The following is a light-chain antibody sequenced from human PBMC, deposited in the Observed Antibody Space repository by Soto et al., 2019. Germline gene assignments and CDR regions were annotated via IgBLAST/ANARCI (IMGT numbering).Light chain of an antibody. Sequence: IVCTPSPATLSSSAGERATPSCRASQSVSSYLAWYQQKPGQAPRLLIYDASNRATGIPARFSGSGSGTDFTLTISSLEPEDFSVYYCQQRYNWPITFGQGTRLEIK. V-gene: IGKV3-11*01. CDR3: QQRYNWPIT. CDR2: DAS. CDR1: QSVSSY. J-gene: IGKJ5*01.